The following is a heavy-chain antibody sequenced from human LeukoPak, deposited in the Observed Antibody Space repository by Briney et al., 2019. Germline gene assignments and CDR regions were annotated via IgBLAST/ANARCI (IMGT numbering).Heavy chain of an antibody. V-gene: IGHV3-9*01. Sequence: GRSLRPSCAASGFNFDDYAMHWVRQPPGEGLGWVPGMSWNSANITYSESVEGRFPIPREHAKNSLYLQMISLRDEDSAFYYCATVAGSSLSRNYFDPWGQGTLVTVSS. J-gene: IGHJ5*02. CDR1: GFNFDDYA. CDR2: MSWNSANI. CDR3: ATVAGSSLSRNYFDP. D-gene: IGHD6-6*01.